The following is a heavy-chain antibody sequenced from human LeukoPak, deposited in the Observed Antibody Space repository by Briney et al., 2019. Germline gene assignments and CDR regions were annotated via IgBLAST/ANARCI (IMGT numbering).Heavy chain of an antibody. V-gene: IGHV3-30*04. Sequence: GGSLRLSCAASGFTFSSYTIHWVRQAPGKGLECVAIISPDGSAENYADSVKGRFTVSRDNSKSTLFLQINSLETEDTAVYYCARGWDHSRSWTYFDLWGQGTLVTVSS. CDR1: GFTFSSYT. CDR3: ARGWDHSRSWTYFDL. J-gene: IGHJ4*02. D-gene: IGHD6-13*01. CDR2: ISPDGSAE.